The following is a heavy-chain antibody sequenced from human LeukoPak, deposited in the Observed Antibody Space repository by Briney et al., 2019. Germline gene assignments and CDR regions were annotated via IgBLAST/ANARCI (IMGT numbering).Heavy chain of an antibody. CDR1: GDSVSSNSTA. V-gene: IGHV6-1*01. CDR3: ARGEHYYDRSDYSHNWFDP. J-gene: IGHJ5*02. CDR2: TYYRSKWYS. Sequence: SRTLSLTCAISGDSVSSNSTACNWIRQSPSRGLEWLGRTYYRSKWYSDYAVSVKSRITINPDTSKNQFSLQLNSVTPEDTAVYYCARGEHYYDRSDYSHNWFDPWGQGTLVTVSS. D-gene: IGHD3-22*01.